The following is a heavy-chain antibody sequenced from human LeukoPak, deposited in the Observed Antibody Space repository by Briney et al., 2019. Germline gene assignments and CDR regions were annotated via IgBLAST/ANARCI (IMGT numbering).Heavy chain of an antibody. J-gene: IGHJ5*02. CDR1: GFTLSTYA. CDR3: AKSPRSAADNWFDP. CDR2: ISAGDGST. D-gene: IGHD6-13*01. V-gene: IGHV3-23*01. Sequence: PGGSLRLSCAASGFTLSTYAMNWVRQAPGKGLEWVSGISAGDGSTYYADSVKGRFTISRDNSKNTLYLQMNSLTVKDTAVYYCAKSPRSAADNWFDPWGQGTLVTVSS.